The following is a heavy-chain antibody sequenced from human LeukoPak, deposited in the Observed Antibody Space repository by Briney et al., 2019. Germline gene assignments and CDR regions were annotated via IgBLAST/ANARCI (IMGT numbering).Heavy chain of an antibody. J-gene: IGHJ6*02. CDR2: IYYSGST. V-gene: IGHV4-59*08. Sequence: SETLSLTCTVSGGSISSYYWSWIRQPPGKGLEWIGYIYYSGSTNYNPSLKSRVTISVDTSKNQFSLKLSSVTAADTAVYYCARHSNYYDSSGYPRGYYYGMDVWGQGTTVTVSS. CDR1: GGSISSYY. D-gene: IGHD3-22*01. CDR3: ARHSNYYDSSGYPRGYYYGMDV.